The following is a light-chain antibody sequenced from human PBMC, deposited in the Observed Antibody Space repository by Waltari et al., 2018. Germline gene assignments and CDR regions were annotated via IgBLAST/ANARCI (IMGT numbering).Light chain of an antibody. CDR3: ATWDNSLTAVV. J-gene: IGLJ2*01. CDR1: SSNIGNYF. CDR2: DNK. V-gene: IGLV1-51*01. Sequence: QSVLTQPPSVSAAPGQKVTISCSGSSSNIGNYFVSWYHQLPGATPQLLIYDNKKGPSGIPDRVSASKSGTSATLDITGLQMGDEADYYCATWDNSLTAVVFGGGTKLTVL.